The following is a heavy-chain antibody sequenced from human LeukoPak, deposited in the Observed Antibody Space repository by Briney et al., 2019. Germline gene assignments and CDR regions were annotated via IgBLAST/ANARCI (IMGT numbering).Heavy chain of an antibody. CDR3: ARGGGTIGFDP. CDR1: GYTFTSYA. D-gene: IGHD3-10*01. CDR2: INAGNGNT. Sequence: VSVKVSCKASGYTFTSYAMHWVRQAPGQRLEWMGWINAGNGNTKYSQKFQGRVTITRDTSASTAYMELSSLRSEDTAVYYCARGGGTIGFDPWGQGTLVTVSS. V-gene: IGHV1-3*01. J-gene: IGHJ5*02.